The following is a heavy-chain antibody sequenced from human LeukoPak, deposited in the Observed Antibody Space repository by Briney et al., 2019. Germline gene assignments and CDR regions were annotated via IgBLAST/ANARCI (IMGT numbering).Heavy chain of an antibody. Sequence: GGSLRLSCAASGFTFSSHGVHWVRQAPGKGLEWVALIWYDGSNKYYGDSVKGRFTISRDNSKNTLYLQVNSLRAEDTAVYYCARAGIVGLYYYYMDVWGKGTTVTVSS. CDR1: GFTFSSHG. CDR2: IWYDGSNK. D-gene: IGHD2-21*01. V-gene: IGHV3-33*01. J-gene: IGHJ6*03. CDR3: ARAGIVGLYYYYMDV.